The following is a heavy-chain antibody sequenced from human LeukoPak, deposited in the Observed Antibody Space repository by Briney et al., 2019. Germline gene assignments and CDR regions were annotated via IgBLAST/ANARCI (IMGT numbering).Heavy chain of an antibody. V-gene: IGHV4-59*01. CDR1: GGSISSYY. D-gene: IGHD3-10*01. CDR2: IYFSGKT. Sequence: SETLSLTCTVSGGSISSYYWSWIRQPPGRRLEWIGYIYFSGKTNYNPSLKSRVTISVDTFKNQFFLNLTSVTAADTAFYYCAGVRYGSGETFDYWGQGTLVTVSS. CDR3: AGVRYGSGETFDY. J-gene: IGHJ4*02.